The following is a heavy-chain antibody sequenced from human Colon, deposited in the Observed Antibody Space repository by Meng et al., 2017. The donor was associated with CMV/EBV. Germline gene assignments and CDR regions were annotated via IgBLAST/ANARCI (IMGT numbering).Heavy chain of an antibody. D-gene: IGHD3-3*01. V-gene: IGHV3-66*02. CDR3: ARGYDFLSGYYGMDV. CDR1: GFTVSSNY. CDR2: IYSGGST. J-gene: IGHJ6*02. Sequence: GESLKISCAASGFTVSSNYMSWVRQAPGKGLEWVSVIYSGGSTYYADSVKGRFTISRDNSKNTLYLQMNSLRAEDTAVYYCARGYDFLSGYYGMDVWGQGTTVTVSS.